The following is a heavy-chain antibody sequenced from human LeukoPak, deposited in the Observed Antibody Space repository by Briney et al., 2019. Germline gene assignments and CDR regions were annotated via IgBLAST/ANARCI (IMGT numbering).Heavy chain of an antibody. Sequence: PGRSLRLSCAASGFTFDDYAMHGVRQAPGKGLEWVSGISWNSGSIGYADSVKGRFTISGDNAKNSLYLQMNSLRAEDMALYYCAKDIGSVGATIDYWGQGTLVTVSS. CDR3: AKDIGSVGATIDY. CDR2: ISWNSGSI. CDR1: GFTFDDYA. V-gene: IGHV3-9*03. J-gene: IGHJ4*02. D-gene: IGHD1-26*01.